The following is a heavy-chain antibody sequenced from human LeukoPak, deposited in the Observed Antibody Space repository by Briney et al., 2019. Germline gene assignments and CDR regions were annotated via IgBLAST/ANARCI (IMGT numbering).Heavy chain of an antibody. V-gene: IGHV1-2*02. Sequence: ASVKVSCKASGYTFTGYYMHWVRQAPGQGLEWMGWINPNSGGTNYAQKFQGRVTMTRDTSISTAYMELSRLRSDDTAVYYCARVYVDDYDILTGYYDYRGQGTLVTVSS. CDR3: ARVYVDDYDILTGYYDY. D-gene: IGHD3-9*01. CDR2: INPNSGGT. J-gene: IGHJ4*02. CDR1: GYTFTGYY.